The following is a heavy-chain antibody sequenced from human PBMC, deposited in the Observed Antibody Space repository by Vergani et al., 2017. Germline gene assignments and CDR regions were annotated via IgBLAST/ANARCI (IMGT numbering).Heavy chain of an antibody. CDR1: GYTFTSYY. Sequence: QVQLVQSGAEVKKPGASVKVSCKASGYTFTSYYMHWVRQAPGQGLEWMGGIIPIFGTANYAQKFQGRVTITADESTSTAYMELSSLRSEDTAVYYCARESDLTMVRATDGRTFDPWGQGTLVTVSS. CDR3: ARESDLTMVRATDGRTFDP. CDR2: IIPIFGTA. D-gene: IGHD3-10*01. J-gene: IGHJ5*02. V-gene: IGHV1-69*01.